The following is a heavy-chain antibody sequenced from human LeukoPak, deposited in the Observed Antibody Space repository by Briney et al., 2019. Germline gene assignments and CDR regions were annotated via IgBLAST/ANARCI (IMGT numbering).Heavy chain of an antibody. J-gene: IGHJ4*02. CDR3: ARARGYSYGLTSNPADY. CDR1: GGSFSGYY. CDR2: INHSGST. Sequence: SETLSLTCAVYGGSFSGYYWSWIRQPPGEGLEWVGEINHSGSTNYNPSLKSRVTISVDTSKNQFSLKLSSLPAADTAVYYCARARGYSYGLTSNPADYWGQGTLVTVSS. D-gene: IGHD5-18*01. V-gene: IGHV4-34*01.